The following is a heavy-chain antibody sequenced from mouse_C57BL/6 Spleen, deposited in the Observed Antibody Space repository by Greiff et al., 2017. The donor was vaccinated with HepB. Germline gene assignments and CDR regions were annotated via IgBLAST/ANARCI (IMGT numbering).Heavy chain of an antibody. CDR2: ISDGGSYT. D-gene: IGHD2-5*01. CDR1: GFTFSSYA. V-gene: IGHV5-4*01. Sequence: DVQLVESGGGLVKPGGSLKLSCAASGFTFSSYAMSWVRQTPEKRLEWVATISDGGSYTYYPDNVKGRFTISRDNAKNNLYLQMSHLKSEDTAMYYCARDSNSYAMDYWGQGTSVTVSS. CDR3: ARDSNSYAMDY. J-gene: IGHJ4*01.